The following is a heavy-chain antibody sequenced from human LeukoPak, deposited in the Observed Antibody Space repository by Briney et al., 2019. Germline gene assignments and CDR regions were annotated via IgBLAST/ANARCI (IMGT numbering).Heavy chain of an antibody. CDR3: AKSYYYGSGSYHPGAFDI. D-gene: IGHD3-10*01. J-gene: IGHJ3*02. V-gene: IGHV3-9*01. Sequence: PGRSLRLSCAASGFTFDDYAMHWVRQAPGKGLEWVSGISWNSGSIGYADSVKGRFTISRDNANNSLYLQMNSLRAEDTALYYCAKSYYYGSGSYHPGAFDIWGQGTMVTVSS. CDR1: GFTFDDYA. CDR2: ISWNSGSI.